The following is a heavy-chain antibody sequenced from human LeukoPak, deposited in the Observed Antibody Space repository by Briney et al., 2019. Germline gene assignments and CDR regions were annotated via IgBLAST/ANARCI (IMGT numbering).Heavy chain of an antibody. D-gene: IGHD5-24*01. Sequence: PSQTLSLTCTVSGGSISSGSYYWSWIRQPAGTGLEWIGRIYTSGSTNYNPSLKSRVTISVDTSKNQFSLKLSSVTAADTAVYYCARGHRRDGYNWGYWGQGTLVTVSS. CDR3: ARGHRRDGYNWGY. CDR1: GGSISSGSYY. J-gene: IGHJ4*02. CDR2: IYTSGST. V-gene: IGHV4-61*02.